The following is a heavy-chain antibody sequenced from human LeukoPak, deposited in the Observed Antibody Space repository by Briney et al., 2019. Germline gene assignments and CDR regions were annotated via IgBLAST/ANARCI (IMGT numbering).Heavy chain of an antibody. CDR1: GFTFSNYA. J-gene: IGHJ4*02. D-gene: IGHD3-22*01. CDR2: ITGNALNT. V-gene: IGHV3-23*01. CDR3: AKLQDFYDNSGYSYFDN. Sequence: GGSLRLSCAASGFTFSNYAMSWVRQAPGKGLECVSSITGNALNTYQADFIKGRFTISRDDSKNTLYLHLSSLRVEDTAVYYCAKLQDFYDNSGYSYFDNWGQGTLVTVSS.